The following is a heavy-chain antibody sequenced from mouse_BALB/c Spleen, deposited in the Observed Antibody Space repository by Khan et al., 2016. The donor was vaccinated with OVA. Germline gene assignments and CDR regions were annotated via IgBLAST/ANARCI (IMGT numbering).Heavy chain of an antibody. CDR1: GFNIKDYY. Sequence: EVQLKLSGAELVRPGALVKLSCKASGFNIKDYYMHWVKQRPEQGLVWIGRIDPENGNTIYDPKFQGKASITSDTSSNTAYLQLSSLTSEDTAVYDCARDGYSPRFTYGDKGTLVTVSA. V-gene: IGHV14-1*02. D-gene: IGHD2-3*01. CDR3: ARDGYSPRFTY. J-gene: IGHJ3*01. CDR2: IDPENGNT.